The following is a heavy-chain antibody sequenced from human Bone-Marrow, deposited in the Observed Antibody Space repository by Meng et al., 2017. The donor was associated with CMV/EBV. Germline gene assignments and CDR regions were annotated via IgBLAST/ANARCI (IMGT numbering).Heavy chain of an antibody. V-gene: IGHV3-30-3*02. J-gene: IGHJ6*02. CDR1: GFTFSSYA. CDR2: ISYDGSNK. Sequence: LSLTCAASGFTFSSYAMSWVRQAPGKGLEWVAVISYDGSNKYYADSVKGRSTISRDNSKNTLYLRMNSLRAEDTAVYYCAKRDGGMDVWGQGTTVTVSS. CDR3: AKRDGGMDV.